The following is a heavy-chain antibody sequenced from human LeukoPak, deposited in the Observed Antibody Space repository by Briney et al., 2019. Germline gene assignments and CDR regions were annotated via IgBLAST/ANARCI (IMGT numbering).Heavy chain of an antibody. D-gene: IGHD3-9*01. J-gene: IGHJ6*03. V-gene: IGHV1-2*06. CDR3: ARWEGILAFDYYYYMDV. Sequence: ASVKVSCKASRYTFTGYYMHWVRRAPEQGLEWMGRINPNSGGTNYAQKFQGRVTMTRDTSISTAYMELSRLRSDDTAVYYCARWEGILAFDYYYYMDVWGKGTTVTVSS. CDR2: INPNSGGT. CDR1: RYTFTGYY.